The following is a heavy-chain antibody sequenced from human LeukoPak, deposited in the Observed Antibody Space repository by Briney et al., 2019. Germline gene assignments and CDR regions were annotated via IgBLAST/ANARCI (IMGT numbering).Heavy chain of an antibody. D-gene: IGHD6-13*01. J-gene: IGHJ4*02. Sequence: GGSLRLSCAASGFTFSSYAMSWVRQAPGKGLEWVSAISGSGGSTYYADSVKGRFTISRDNSKNTLYLQMNSLRAEDTAVYYCAKGTPCIAAAGNLLDYWGQGTLVTVSS. CDR3: AKGTPCIAAAGNLLDY. V-gene: IGHV3-23*01. CDR1: GFTFSSYA. CDR2: ISGSGGST.